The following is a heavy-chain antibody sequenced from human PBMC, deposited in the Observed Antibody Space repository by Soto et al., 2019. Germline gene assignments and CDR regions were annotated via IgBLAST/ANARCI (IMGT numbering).Heavy chain of an antibody. CDR3: ARSPSLLIAYYFDS. J-gene: IGHJ4*02. Sequence: QLQLQESGPGLVRASETLPLTCSGTGGSISSSYYYWVWIRQPPGKGLEWIVSILHTGSTYNNPSLECRVTISVDTSKNQFSLQLSSVTAAATAVYYCARSPSLLIAYYFDSWGQGTLVTVSS. D-gene: IGHD2-8*01. CDR2: ILHTGST. V-gene: IGHV4-39*01. CDR1: GGSISSSYYY.